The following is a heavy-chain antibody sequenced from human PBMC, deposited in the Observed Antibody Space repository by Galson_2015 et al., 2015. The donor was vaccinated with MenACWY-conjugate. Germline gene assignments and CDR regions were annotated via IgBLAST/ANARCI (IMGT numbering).Heavy chain of an antibody. V-gene: IGHV4-39*01. D-gene: IGHD1-26*01. CDR1: GGSISSNSYY. Sequence: ETLSLTCSVSGGSISSNSYYWGWIRQPPGKGLEWIGTIYYSGSTYYTPSLNSRVTISVDTSKNQFSLKLSSVTAADTAIYYCARQGRSGSYHSPFDYWG. CDR3: ARQGRSGSYHSPFDY. J-gene: IGHJ4*01. CDR2: IYYSGST.